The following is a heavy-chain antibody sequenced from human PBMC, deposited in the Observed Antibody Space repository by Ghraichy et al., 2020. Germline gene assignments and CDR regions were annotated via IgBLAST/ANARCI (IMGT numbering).Heavy chain of an antibody. D-gene: IGHD6-13*01. CDR1: GGSFSGYY. CDR2: INHSGST. J-gene: IGHJ4*02. CDR3: ARGRLRGQLSDY. Sequence: SQTLSLTCAVYGGSFSGYYWSWIRQPPGKGLEWIGEINHSGSTNYNPSLKSRVTISVDTSKNQFSLKLSSVTAADTAVYYCARGRLRGQLSDYWGQGTLVTVSS. V-gene: IGHV4-34*01.